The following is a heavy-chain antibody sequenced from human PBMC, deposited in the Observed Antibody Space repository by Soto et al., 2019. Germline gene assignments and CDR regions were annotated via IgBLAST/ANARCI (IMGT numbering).Heavy chain of an antibody. CDR2: ISNDGRGK. V-gene: IGHV3-30*04. D-gene: IGHD2-15*01. CDR3: ARDQCFGGGRSCYYFDF. J-gene: IGHJ4*02. CDR1: GVTFTTYA. Sequence: QVQLVESGGGVVQPGRSLRLSCAASGVTFTTYAIHWVRQAPGKGLEWVAVISNDGRGKYYAESVKGRFTISRDNSKNTLYLQMNRLRSDDTAVYYCARDQCFGGGRSCYYFDFWGQGTLVTVSS.